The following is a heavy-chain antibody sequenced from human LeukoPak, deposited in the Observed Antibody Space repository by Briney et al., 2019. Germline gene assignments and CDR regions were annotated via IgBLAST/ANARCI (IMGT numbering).Heavy chain of an antibody. CDR2: IYGGGNI. D-gene: IGHD5-24*01. J-gene: IGHJ4*02. CDR1: GFTVSSNY. Sequence: GGSLRLSCAASGFTVSSNYMNWVRQAPGKGLEWVSAIYGGGNIYYADSVKGRFTISRDNSKNTLYLQMNSLRAEDTAVYYCARGAGYNYPYYFDYWGQGTLVTVSS. V-gene: IGHV3-53*01. CDR3: ARGAGYNYPYYFDY.